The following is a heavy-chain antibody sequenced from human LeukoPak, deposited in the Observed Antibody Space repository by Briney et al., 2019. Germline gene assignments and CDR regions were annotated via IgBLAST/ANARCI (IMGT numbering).Heavy chain of an antibody. CDR3: VRKGWVSGAIDY. CDR2: LSADGNSK. V-gene: IGHV3-64D*06. Sequence: QAGGSLRLSCSASGFTLSNYAMHWVRQSPGKGLEYVSALSADGNSKFYAESVKGRFTISRDSSNNTLHLQMSSLGPEDTAVYYCVRKGWVSGAIDYWGQGTLVTVSS. CDR1: GFTLSNYA. D-gene: IGHD6-13*01. J-gene: IGHJ4*02.